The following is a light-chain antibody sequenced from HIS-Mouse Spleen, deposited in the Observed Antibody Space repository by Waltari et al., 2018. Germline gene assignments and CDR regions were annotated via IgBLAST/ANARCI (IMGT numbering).Light chain of an antibody. Sequence: QSVLTQPPSVSAAPGQKVTISCSGSSSNIGNNYVSWYQQLPGTAPKLRIYDNNNRPPGSPDRFSGSKSGTSATLGITGLQTGDEADYYCGTWDSSLSAGVFGGGTKLTVL. CDR1: SSNIGNNY. CDR2: DNN. J-gene: IGLJ3*02. CDR3: GTWDSSLSAGV. V-gene: IGLV1-51*01.